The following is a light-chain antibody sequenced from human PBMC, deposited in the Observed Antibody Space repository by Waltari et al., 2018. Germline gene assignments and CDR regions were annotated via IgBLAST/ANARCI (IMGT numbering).Light chain of an antibody. Sequence: TCPASPTIDKYLNWYQQKPGKAPRHLIHTTSSLQGGVPSRFSGSGSGSEFALTIASLQPEDSATYYCQQSFSMPPTFGGGTKVEI. V-gene: IGKV1-39*01. J-gene: IGKJ4*01. CDR2: TTS. CDR3: QQSFSMPPT. CDR1: PTIDKY.